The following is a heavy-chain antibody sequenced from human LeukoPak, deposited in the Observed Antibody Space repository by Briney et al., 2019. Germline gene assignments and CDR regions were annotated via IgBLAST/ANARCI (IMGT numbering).Heavy chain of an antibody. CDR2: INPNIGKT. V-gene: IGHV1-8*01. CDR1: GYSFTSYD. CDR3: ARSSRARYDAFDI. Sequence: ASVKVSCKASGYSFTSYDIAWVRQAPGQGLEWMGWINPNIGKTGYAQKFQGRVTMTRNNSITTAYMDLRSLRSEDTAVYYCARSSRARYDAFDIWGQGTMVTVSS. D-gene: IGHD2-2*01. J-gene: IGHJ3*02.